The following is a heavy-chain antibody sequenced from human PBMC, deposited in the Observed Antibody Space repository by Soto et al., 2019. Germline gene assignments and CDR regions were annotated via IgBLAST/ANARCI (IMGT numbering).Heavy chain of an antibody. CDR1: GGSFSGYY. J-gene: IGHJ6*03. V-gene: IGHV4-34*01. Sequence: PSETLSLTCAVYGGSFSGYYWSWIRQPPGKGLEWIGEINHSGSTNYNPSLKSRVTISVDTSKNQFSLKLSSVTAADTAVYYCARGDCSSTSCYYYYMDGWGKGTTVTVSS. D-gene: IGHD2-2*01. CDR2: INHSGST. CDR3: ARGDCSSTSCYYYYMDG.